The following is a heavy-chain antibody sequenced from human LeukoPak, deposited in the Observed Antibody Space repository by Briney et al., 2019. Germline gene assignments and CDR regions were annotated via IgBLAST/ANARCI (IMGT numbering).Heavy chain of an antibody. V-gene: IGHV4-59*12. D-gene: IGHD4/OR15-4a*01. J-gene: IGHJ4*02. CDR2: IYYSGTT. CDR1: GGSISNYY. CDR3: ARDEYGRPFDY. Sequence: SETLSLSCTVSGGSISNYYWNWIRQPPGKGLEWIGYIYYSGTTNYNPSLKSRVSMSVDTSKNQFSLKLSSVTAADTAVYYCARDEYGRPFDYWGQGTLVTVSS.